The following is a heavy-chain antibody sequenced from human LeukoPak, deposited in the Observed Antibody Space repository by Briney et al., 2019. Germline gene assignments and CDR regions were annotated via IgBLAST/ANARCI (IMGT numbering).Heavy chain of an antibody. V-gene: IGHV4-59*01. D-gene: IGHD6-13*01. CDR3: ARSDLGSRLYSSSWYDY. CDR2: VHHSGVT. Sequence: SETLSLTCSVSNGSITSDFWNWIRQPPGKGLEWIGYVHHSGVTNYNPSFNSRVTMSVDTSKNQFSLKMGSVTAADTAVYYCARSDLGSRLYSSSWYDYWGQGTLVTVSS. CDR1: NGSITSDF. J-gene: IGHJ4*02.